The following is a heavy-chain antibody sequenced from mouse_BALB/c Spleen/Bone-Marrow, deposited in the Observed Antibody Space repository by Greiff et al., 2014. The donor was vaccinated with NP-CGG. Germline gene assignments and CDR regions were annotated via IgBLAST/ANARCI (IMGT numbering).Heavy chain of an antibody. D-gene: IGHD2-1*01. V-gene: IGHV5-6*01. CDR1: GFTFSKYG. CDR2: ISSGGSYT. Sequence: EVQLQQSGGDLVKPGGSLKLSCAASGFTFSKYGMSWVRQTPDKRLEWVANISSGGSYTYYPDSVKGRFTISRDNAKNTLYLQMSSLKSEDTAMYYCARQYGNFGVMDYWVKGPQSPSPQ. CDR3: ARQYGNFGVMDY. J-gene: IGHJ4*01.